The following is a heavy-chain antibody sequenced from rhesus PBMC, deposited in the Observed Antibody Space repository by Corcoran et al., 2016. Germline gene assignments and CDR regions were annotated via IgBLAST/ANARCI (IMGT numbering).Heavy chain of an antibody. Sequence: EVQLVESGGGLAEPGGSLRLSCVGSGFTFSIYGFHWVRQATGEGLEWVAVISYDGSKKDFADSVKERITISRDNSKNTLYLQMSNLRLEDTAVYYCTRFDYWGQGVLVTVSS. CDR3: TRFDY. V-gene: IGHV3-54*02. CDR2: ISYDGSKK. J-gene: IGHJ4*01. CDR1: GFTFSIYG.